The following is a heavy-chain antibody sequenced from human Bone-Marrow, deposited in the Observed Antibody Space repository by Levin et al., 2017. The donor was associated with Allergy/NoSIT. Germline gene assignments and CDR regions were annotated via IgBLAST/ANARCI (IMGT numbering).Heavy chain of an antibody. CDR3: ARLGMTSGVFLAEYYNGFDV. CDR2: ISGSGDYI. V-gene: IGHV3-21*01. J-gene: IGHJ6*02. CDR1: GFTFSSFH. Sequence: VASVKVSCAASGFTFSSFHIHWVRQAPGKGLEWVASISGSGDYIYYADSVKGRFTISRDNAKNSVHLQMDSLRAEDTAVYYCARLGMTSGVFLAEYYNGFDVWGQGTTVTVSS. D-gene: IGHD3-10*01.